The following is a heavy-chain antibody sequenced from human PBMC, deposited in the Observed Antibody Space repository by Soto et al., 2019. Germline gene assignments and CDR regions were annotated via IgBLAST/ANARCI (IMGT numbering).Heavy chain of an antibody. Sequence: QVQLQESGPGLVKPSQTLSLTCTVSGDSISSGGYYWSWIRQHPGKGLEWIGYIYYSGSTYYNPSLKSRVTISVDTSKNQFSLKMSSVTAADTAVYYCARVGRVWGSPYGMDFWGQGTTVTVSS. CDR3: ARVGRVWGSPYGMDF. CDR1: GDSISSGGYY. V-gene: IGHV4-31*03. J-gene: IGHJ6*02. D-gene: IGHD3-16*01. CDR2: IYYSGST.